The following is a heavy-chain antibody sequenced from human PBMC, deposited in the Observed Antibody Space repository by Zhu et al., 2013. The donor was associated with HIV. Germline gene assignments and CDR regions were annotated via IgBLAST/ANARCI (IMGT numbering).Heavy chain of an antibody. J-gene: IGHJ3*02. Sequence: VQLVESGGGLVKPGGSLRLSCAASGFTFSSYSMNWVRQAPGKGLEWVSSISSSSSYIYYADSVKGRFTISRDNAKNSLYLQMNSLRAEDTAVYYCARGILGYCSGGSCYNAFDIWGQGTMVTVSS. CDR3: ARGILGYCSGGSCYNAFDI. V-gene: IGHV3-21*04. CDR2: ISSSSSYI. D-gene: IGHD2-15*01. CDR1: GFTFSSYS.